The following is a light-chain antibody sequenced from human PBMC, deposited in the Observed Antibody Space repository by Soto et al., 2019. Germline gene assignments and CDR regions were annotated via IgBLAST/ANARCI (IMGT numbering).Light chain of an antibody. Sequence: QPVLTQSSSASASLGSSVTLTCTLSSGHSSYIIAWHQQQPGKAPRYLMKLEGSGSYNKGSGVPDRFSGSSSGADRYLTISNLQFEDEADYYCETWDSNTRVFGGGTKLAVL. CDR3: ETWDSNTRV. CDR2: LEGSGSY. V-gene: IGLV4-60*02. J-gene: IGLJ2*01. CDR1: SGHSSYI.